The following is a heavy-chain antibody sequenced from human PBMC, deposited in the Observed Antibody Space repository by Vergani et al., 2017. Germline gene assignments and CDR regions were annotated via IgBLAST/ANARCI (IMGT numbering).Heavy chain of an antibody. CDR1: GFTFSNYA. J-gene: IGHJ4*02. CDR3: ARDLSCGYCRD. V-gene: IGHV3-23*01. D-gene: IGHD2-2*03. Sequence: EVQLLESGGGLVQPGGSLRLSCAASGFTFSNYAMSWVRQAPGKGLEWGSAISDDGLSTYYADSVKGRFTISRGNSKNTLYLQMNSLRDEDTAVYYCARDLSCGYCRDWGQGTLVTVSS. CDR2: ISDDGLST.